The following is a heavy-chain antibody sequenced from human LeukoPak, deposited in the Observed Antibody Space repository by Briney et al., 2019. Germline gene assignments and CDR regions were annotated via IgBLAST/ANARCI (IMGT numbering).Heavy chain of an antibody. Sequence: GGSLRLSRAASGFTFSTYSMNWVRQAPGKGLEWISYISSSSGTIYYADSVKGRFTISRDNAKNSLYLQMNSLRDEDTAIYYCARGVTIWGQGTLVTVSS. CDR2: ISSSSGTI. CDR3: ARGVTI. V-gene: IGHV3-48*02. CDR1: GFTFSTYS. J-gene: IGHJ4*02. D-gene: IGHD2-2*01.